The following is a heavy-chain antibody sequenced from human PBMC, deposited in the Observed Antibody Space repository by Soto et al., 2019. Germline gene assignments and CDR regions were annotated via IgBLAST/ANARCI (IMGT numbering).Heavy chain of an antibody. CDR3: ARRGGKHDCWSGRSTRDYYYGMDV. V-gene: IGHV1-69*06. D-gene: IGHD3-3*01. Sequence: QVQLVQSGAEVKKPGSSVKVSCKASGGTFSSYAISWVRQAPGQGLEWMGGIIPIFGTANYAQKFQGRVTITADKSTSTAYMELSSLRSEDTAVYYCARRGGKHDCWSGRSTRDYYYGMDVWGQGTTVTVSS. CDR2: IIPIFGTA. J-gene: IGHJ6*02. CDR1: GGTFSSYA.